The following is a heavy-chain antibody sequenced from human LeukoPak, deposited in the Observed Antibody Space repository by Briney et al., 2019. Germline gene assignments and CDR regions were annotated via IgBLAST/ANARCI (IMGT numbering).Heavy chain of an antibody. CDR1: GFTFSSYG. J-gene: IGHJ4*02. Sequence: GGSLRLSRAASGFTFSSYGMHWVRQAPGKGLEWVAVIWYDGSNKYYADSVKGRFTISRDNSKNTLYLQMNSLGAEDTAVYYCARDSTDFRYCTNGVCFYFDYWGQGTLVTVSS. V-gene: IGHV3-33*01. CDR3: ARDSTDFRYCTNGVCFYFDY. CDR2: IWYDGSNK. D-gene: IGHD2-8*01.